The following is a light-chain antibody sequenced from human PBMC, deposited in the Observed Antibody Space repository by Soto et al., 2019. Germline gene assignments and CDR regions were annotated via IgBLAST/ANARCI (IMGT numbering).Light chain of an antibody. J-gene: IGLJ3*02. CDR1: NIGSKS. CDR3: QVWDISSGHVV. Sequence: SSELTQPPSVSVAPGKTASVACGGSNIGSKSVHWYQKKSGQAPVLVMYYDSDRPSGIPERFSGSNSGNTATLTISRVEAGDEADYYCQVWDISSGHVVFGGGTKGTVL. CDR2: YDS. V-gene: IGLV3-21*01.